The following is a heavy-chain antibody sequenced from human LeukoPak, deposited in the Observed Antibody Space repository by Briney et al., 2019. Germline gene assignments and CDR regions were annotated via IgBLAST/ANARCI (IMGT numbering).Heavy chain of an antibody. J-gene: IGHJ4*02. Sequence: SGPALVKPTQTLTLTCTFSGFSLSTSGMCVSWIRQPPGKALEWLARIDWDDDKYYSTSLKTRLTISKDTSKNQVVLTMTNMDPVDTATYYCARIRVDDSSGYYQFDYWGQGTLVTVSS. D-gene: IGHD3-22*01. CDR2: IDWDDDK. V-gene: IGHV2-70*11. CDR3: ARIRVDDSSGYYQFDY. CDR1: GFSLSTSGMC.